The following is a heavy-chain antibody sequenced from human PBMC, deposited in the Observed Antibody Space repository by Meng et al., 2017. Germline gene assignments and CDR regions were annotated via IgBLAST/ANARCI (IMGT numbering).Heavy chain of an antibody. Sequence: QVQLQESGPGLVKPSETLSLTCAVSGGSISSYYWSWIRQPPGKGLEWIGYIYYSGSTNYNPSLKSRVTISVDTSKNQFSLKLSSVTAADTAVYYCARGYSYVEAGGYYFDYWGQGTLVTVSS. CDR1: GGSISSYY. CDR3: ARGYSYVEAGGYYFDY. CDR2: IYYSGST. J-gene: IGHJ4*02. D-gene: IGHD5-18*01. V-gene: IGHV4-59*01.